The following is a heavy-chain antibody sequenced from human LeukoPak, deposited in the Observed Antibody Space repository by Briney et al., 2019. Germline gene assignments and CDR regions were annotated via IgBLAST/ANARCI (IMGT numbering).Heavy chain of an antibody. J-gene: IGHJ5*02. D-gene: IGHD6-13*01. Sequence: SETLSLTCSVSGGSISSSNDYWGWVRQPPGKGLEWIGSIYSDGSTYYIPSLKSRLSISVDTSKNQFSLNLRSVTAADTAVYYCARHEAASGFPHWFDPWGQGTLVTVSS. CDR2: IYSDGST. CDR1: GGSISSSNDY. V-gene: IGHV4-39*01. CDR3: ARHEAASGFPHWFDP.